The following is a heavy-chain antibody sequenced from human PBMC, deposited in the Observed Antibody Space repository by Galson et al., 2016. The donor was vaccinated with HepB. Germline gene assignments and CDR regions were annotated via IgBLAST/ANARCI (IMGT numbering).Heavy chain of an antibody. D-gene: IGHD5-12*01. CDR2: ISGKAYGGTVKAGTT. Sequence: SLRLSCAGSGFTFGDYAMDWFRQAPGKGLEWVGFISGKAYGGTVKAGTTKYAASVKGRFTISRDDSKSIAYLQMNSLKIEDTAFYYCSRDRYGGYGWADLWGQGTLVTVSS. CDR1: GFTFGDYA. J-gene: IGHJ5*02. CDR3: SRDRYGGYGWADL. V-gene: IGHV3-49*03.